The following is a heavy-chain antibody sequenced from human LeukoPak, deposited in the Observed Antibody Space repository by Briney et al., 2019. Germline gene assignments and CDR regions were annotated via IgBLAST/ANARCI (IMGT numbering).Heavy chain of an antibody. V-gene: IGHV5-51*01. CDR3: VRRADFGIIATHYFDY. J-gene: IGHJ4*02. D-gene: IGHD3-3*01. Sequence: GESLQISCKGSGYSFTSYWIGWGRQMPGKGREWMGIIYPGDSDIRYSPSFEGQVTISADKSSSTAYLQWSSLKASDTAIYYCVRRADFGIIATHYFDYWGQGTLVTVSS. CDR1: GYSFTSYW. CDR2: IYPGDSDI.